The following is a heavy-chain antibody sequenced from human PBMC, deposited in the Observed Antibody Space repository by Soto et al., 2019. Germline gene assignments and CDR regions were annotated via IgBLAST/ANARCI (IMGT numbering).Heavy chain of an antibody. CDR1: GFTFSSYS. CDR2: ISSSSSTI. Sequence: EVQLVESGGGLVQPGGSLRLSCAASGFTFSSYSMNWVRQAPGKGLEWVSYISSSSSTIYYADSVKGRFTISRDNAKNSLDLQMNSRRDEDTAVYYCAREGGSLNWFDPWGQGTLVTVSS. V-gene: IGHV3-48*02. D-gene: IGHD1-26*01. CDR3: AREGGSLNWFDP. J-gene: IGHJ5*02.